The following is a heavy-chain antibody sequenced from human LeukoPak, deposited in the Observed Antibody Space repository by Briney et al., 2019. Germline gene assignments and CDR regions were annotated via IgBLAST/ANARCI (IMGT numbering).Heavy chain of an antibody. J-gene: IGHJ2*01. Sequence: GGSLRLSCAASGFTFSSNYMSWVRQAPGKGLEWASLIYSGGVTYYADSVKGRFIISRDNSKNTLFLQTNSLRAEDTAVYYCARAPSGWSDYWYFDLWGRGTLVTVSS. CDR2: IYSGGVT. CDR3: ARAPSGWSDYWYFDL. V-gene: IGHV3-53*01. CDR1: GFTFSSNY. D-gene: IGHD6-19*01.